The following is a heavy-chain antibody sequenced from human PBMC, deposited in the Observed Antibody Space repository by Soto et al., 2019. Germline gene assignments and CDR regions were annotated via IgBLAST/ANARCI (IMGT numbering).Heavy chain of an antibody. CDR3: ARGGSAGRYYGDKSPSFDY. V-gene: IGHV4-30-2*01. Sequence: PSETLSLTCAVSGGSSSSGGYSWSWIRQPPGKGLEWLGYIYHSGSNYYNPSLKSRVTISVDRSKNQFSLKLSSVTAADTAVSYCARGGSAGRYYGDKSPSFDYWGHATMGTSSS. J-gene: IGHJ4*01. D-gene: IGHD4-17*01. CDR1: GGSSSSGGYS. CDR2: IYHSGSN.